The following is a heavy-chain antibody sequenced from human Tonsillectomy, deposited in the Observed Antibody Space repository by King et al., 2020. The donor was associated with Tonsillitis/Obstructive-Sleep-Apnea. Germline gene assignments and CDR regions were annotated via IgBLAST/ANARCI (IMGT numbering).Heavy chain of an antibody. J-gene: IGHJ4*02. CDR1: GFIFSSYW. V-gene: IGHV3-7*03. CDR3: ARGPPDSSGYYYVF. CDR2: IKQDGSEQ. Sequence: QLVQSGGGLVQPGGSLRLSCAASGFIFSSYWMSWVRQAPGKGLEWVANIKQDGSEQYYVDSVKGRFTISRDNAKNSLYLQMNSLRAEDTAVYYCARGPPDSSGYYYVFWGQGTLVTVSS. D-gene: IGHD3-22*01.